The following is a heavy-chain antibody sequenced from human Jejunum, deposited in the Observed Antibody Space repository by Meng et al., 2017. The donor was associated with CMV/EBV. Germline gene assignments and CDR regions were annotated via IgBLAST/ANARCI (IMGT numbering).Heavy chain of an antibody. D-gene: IGHD3-3*01. J-gene: IGHJ4*02. V-gene: IGHV3-33*01. CDR1: GFTFSSFG. CDR3: ARGGYDFWTDYLHY. CDR2: IWYDGSYK. Sequence: SGFTFSSFGMHWVRQAPGKGLEWVAVIWYDGSYKYYVDSVKGRFTISRDDSKNTLYLEMNSLRAEDTATYYCARGGYDFWTDYLHYWGQGALVTVSS.